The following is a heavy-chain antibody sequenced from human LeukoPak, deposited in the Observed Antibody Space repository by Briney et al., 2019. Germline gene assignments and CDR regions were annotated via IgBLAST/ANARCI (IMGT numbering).Heavy chain of an antibody. J-gene: IGHJ4*02. V-gene: IGHV1-46*01. CDR1: GYTFTSYY. Sequence: ASVKVSCKASGYTFTSYYIHWVRQAPGQGLEWMGIINPSGGSTSYAQKFQGRVTMTRDTSTSTVYMELSSLRSEDTAVYYCARPLDRYCSGGSCGQFDYWGQGTLVTVSS. CDR2: INPSGGST. CDR3: ARPLDRYCSGGSCGQFDY. D-gene: IGHD2-15*01.